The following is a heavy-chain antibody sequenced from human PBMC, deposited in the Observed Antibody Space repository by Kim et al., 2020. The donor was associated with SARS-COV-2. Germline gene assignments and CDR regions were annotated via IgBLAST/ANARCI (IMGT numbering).Heavy chain of an antibody. D-gene: IGHD2-21*02. CDR1: DYTFTNYG. V-gene: IGHV1-18*01. CDR2: ISACDTST. Sequence: ASVKVSCKTSDYTFTNYGINWVRQAPGQGLEWMGWISACDTSTNYAQNLQGRVTMTTDTSTSTAYLELSSLRSDDTAVYYCARGGSGDYTFDFWGKGTLV. J-gene: IGHJ4*02. CDR3: ARGGSGDYTFDF.